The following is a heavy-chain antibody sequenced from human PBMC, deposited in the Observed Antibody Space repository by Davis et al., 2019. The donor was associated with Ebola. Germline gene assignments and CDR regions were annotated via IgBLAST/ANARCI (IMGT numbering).Heavy chain of an antibody. V-gene: IGHV5-51*01. CDR1: GYSFSNYW. Sequence: KVSCKGSGYSFSNYWSAWVRQIPGKGLEWMGIIFPGDSDIRYSPSFQGQVTISADESISSAYLQWSSLKASDTAMYYCARPSSGYEASFDYWGQGTLVTVSS. CDR2: IFPGDSDI. D-gene: IGHD3-22*01. CDR3: ARPSSGYEASFDY. J-gene: IGHJ4*02.